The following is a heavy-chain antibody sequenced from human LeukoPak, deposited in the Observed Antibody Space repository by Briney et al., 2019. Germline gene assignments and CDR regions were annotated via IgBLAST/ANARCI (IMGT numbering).Heavy chain of an antibody. J-gene: IGHJ4*01. Sequence: PGGSLRLSCAVSGVTLSSYAMSWVRQAPGKGLEWVSAIYNGGATYYEDPVKGRFTLSRDISKNRLYLQMNSLRPEDTAEHYCVRAAWWGQGTLVNVSS. V-gene: IGHV3-66*01. CDR1: GVTLSSYA. CDR3: VRAAW. CDR2: IYNGGAT.